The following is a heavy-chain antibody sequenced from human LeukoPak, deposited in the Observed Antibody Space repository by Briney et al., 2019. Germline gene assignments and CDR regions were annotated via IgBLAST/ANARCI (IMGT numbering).Heavy chain of an antibody. CDR2: INSDGSST. CDR3: ARDQNYYGSGSYAPYYYYGMDV. J-gene: IGHJ6*04. CDR1: GFTFSSYW. D-gene: IGHD3-10*01. Sequence: GGSLRLSCAASGFTFSSYWMHWVRQAPGKGLVWVSRINSDGSSTSYADSVKGRFTISRDNAKNTLYLQMNSLRAEDTAVYYCARDQNYYGSGSYAPYYYYGMDVWGKGTTVTVFS. V-gene: IGHV3-74*01.